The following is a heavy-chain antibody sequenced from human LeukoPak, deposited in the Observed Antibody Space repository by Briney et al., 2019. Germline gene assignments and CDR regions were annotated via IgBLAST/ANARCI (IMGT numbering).Heavy chain of an antibody. CDR1: GFSISTYG. CDR2: ISTSSTYK. Sequence: PGGSLRLSCAAAGFSISTYGMTWVRQAPGKGLEWGSSISTSSTYKFYADSVKGRFTISRDNANNSLFLQMNSLRAEDTALYYCARAVVMAATGRGPDYWGQGTLVTVAS. V-gene: IGHV3-21*01. J-gene: IGHJ4*02. D-gene: IGHD2-15*01. CDR3: ARAVVMAATGRGPDY.